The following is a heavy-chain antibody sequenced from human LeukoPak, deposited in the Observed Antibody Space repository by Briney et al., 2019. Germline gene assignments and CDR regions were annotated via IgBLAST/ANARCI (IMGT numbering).Heavy chain of an antibody. D-gene: IGHD5-18*01. CDR1: GFTFDDYA. Sequence: PGGSLRLSCAASGFTFDDYAMHWVRQAPGKGLEWVSGISWNSGSIGYADSVKGRFTISSDNAKNSLYLQMNSLRAEDTALYYCAKGSYGIDYWGQGTLVTVSS. CDR2: ISWNSGSI. V-gene: IGHV3-9*01. CDR3: AKGSYGIDY. J-gene: IGHJ4*02.